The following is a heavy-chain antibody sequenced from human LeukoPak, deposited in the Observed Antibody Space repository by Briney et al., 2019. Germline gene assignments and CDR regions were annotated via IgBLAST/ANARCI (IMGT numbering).Heavy chain of an antibody. CDR1: GGTFSSYA. Sequence: SVKVSCKASGGTFSSYAISWVQQAPGQGLEWMGRIIPILGIANYAQKFQGRVTITADKSTSTAYMELSSLRSEDTAVYYCAREELGYSGYDDYGGRGEWDAFDIWGQGTMVTVSS. V-gene: IGHV1-69*04. CDR3: AREELGYSGYDDYGGRGEWDAFDI. D-gene: IGHD5-12*01. CDR2: IIPILGIA. J-gene: IGHJ3*02.